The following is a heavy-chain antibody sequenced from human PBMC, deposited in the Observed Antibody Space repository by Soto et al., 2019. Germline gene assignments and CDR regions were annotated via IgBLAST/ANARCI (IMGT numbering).Heavy chain of an antibody. CDR2: IYSEGPP. CDR3: AREPEGIAAALDY. J-gene: IGHJ4*02. V-gene: IGHV3-53*01. D-gene: IGHD6-13*01. Sequence: GGSLRLSCAASGFTVGSNYMSWVRQAPGKGLEGASVIYSEGPPSDAASVKGRFTISRGDAEKSLYLQMNSLRAEDTALYYCAREPEGIAAALDYWGQGTLVNVSS. CDR1: GFTVGSNY.